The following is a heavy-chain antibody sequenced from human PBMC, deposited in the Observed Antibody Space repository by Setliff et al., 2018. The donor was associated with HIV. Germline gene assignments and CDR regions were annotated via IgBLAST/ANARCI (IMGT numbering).Heavy chain of an antibody. Sequence: GASVKVSCKTSGYIFTNFGISWVRQAPGQGPEWMGWISANNGNTRYAQKFQGRVTITTDESTTTAYMELSSLRSEDTALYYCAGSILTGYYTFGADYWGQGTLVTVSS. CDR2: ISANNGNT. D-gene: IGHD3-9*01. CDR3: AGSILTGYYTFGADY. J-gene: IGHJ4*02. CDR1: GYIFTNFG. V-gene: IGHV1-18*01.